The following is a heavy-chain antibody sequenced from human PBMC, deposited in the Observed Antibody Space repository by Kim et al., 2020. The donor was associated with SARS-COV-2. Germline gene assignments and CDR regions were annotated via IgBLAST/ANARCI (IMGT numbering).Heavy chain of an antibody. Sequence: SETLSLTCAVSGGSISSSNWWSWVRQPPGKGLEWIGETYHSGSTNYNSSLKSRVTISVDKSKNQFSLKLSSVTAADTAVYYCAREYSSVWYGYDYYGMDVWGQGTTVTVSS. CDR2: TYHSGST. J-gene: IGHJ6*02. CDR1: GGSISSSNW. D-gene: IGHD6-19*01. CDR3: AREYSSVWYGYDYYGMDV. V-gene: IGHV4-4*02.